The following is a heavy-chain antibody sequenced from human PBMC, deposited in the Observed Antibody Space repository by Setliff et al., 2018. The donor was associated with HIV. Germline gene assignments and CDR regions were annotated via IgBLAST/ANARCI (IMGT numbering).Heavy chain of an antibody. CDR1: GYMILGYK. V-gene: IGHV1-2*06. CDR3: ARPRVFDSFDV. Sequence: RASVKVSCKAIGYMILGYKMNWVRQAPGQGLEWIGRISPNNGAAEYAPKFQGRVNMTLDTSISTAYLEIPRLTSDDAAVYFCARPRVFDSFDVWGQGTKVTVSS. J-gene: IGHJ3*01. CDR2: ISPNNGAA. D-gene: IGHD6-6*01.